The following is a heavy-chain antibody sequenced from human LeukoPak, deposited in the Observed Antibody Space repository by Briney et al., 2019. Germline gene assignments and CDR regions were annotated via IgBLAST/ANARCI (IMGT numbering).Heavy chain of an antibody. CDR2: INTDGSST. V-gene: IGHV3-74*01. CDR1: GFTFSRYW. J-gene: IGHJ4*01. Sequence: GGSLRLSCAASGFTFSRYWIPWVRQAPGTGLVWVSRINTDGSSTTYADSEKGRFTISRDNAKNKLYLQMNSLRAEDTAVYYCARSAYYDRSGYYHDYWGQGTLVTVSS. CDR3: ARSAYYDRSGYYHDY. D-gene: IGHD3-22*01.